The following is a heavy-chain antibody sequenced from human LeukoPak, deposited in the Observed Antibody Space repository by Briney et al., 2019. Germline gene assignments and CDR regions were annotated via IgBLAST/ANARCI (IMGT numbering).Heavy chain of an antibody. CDR3: AKVKYGSGSYLGNDY. D-gene: IGHD3-10*01. J-gene: IGHJ4*02. CDR1: GFTFSSYA. Sequence: GGSLRLSCAASGFTFSSYAMSWVRQAPGKGPEWVSAISGSDGRLFYADSVKGRFTISRDNSKNILYLQMNSLRAEDTAVYYCAKVKYGSGSYLGNDYWGQGTLVIVSS. V-gene: IGHV3-23*01. CDR2: ISGSDGRL.